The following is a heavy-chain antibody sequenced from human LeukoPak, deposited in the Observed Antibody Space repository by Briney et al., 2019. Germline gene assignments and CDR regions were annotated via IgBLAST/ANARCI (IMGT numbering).Heavy chain of an antibody. D-gene: IGHD4-23*01. J-gene: IGHJ4*02. CDR3: AKRVGGSPYYFDY. CDR2: IGAAT. V-gene: IGHV3-23*01. Sequence: GGSLRLSCAASGFTFSTYGMSWVRQAPGKGLEWVSTIGAATYYPDSVKGRFIISRDNSKNTLYLQMNSLGAEDTAIYYCAKRVGGSPYYFDYWGQGTPVTVSS. CDR1: GFTFSTYG.